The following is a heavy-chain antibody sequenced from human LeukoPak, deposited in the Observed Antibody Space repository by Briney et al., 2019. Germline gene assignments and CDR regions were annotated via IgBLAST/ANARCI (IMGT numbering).Heavy chain of an antibody. Sequence: GGSLRLSCAASGFTFSSYWMSWVRQAPGKGLEWVANIKQDGSEKYYVDSVKGRFTISRDNAKNSLYLQMNNLRAENTAVYYCAKDRLGAAADYFDYWGQGTLVTVSS. CDR1: GFTFSSYW. CDR3: AKDRLGAAADYFDY. V-gene: IGHV3-7*01. D-gene: IGHD3-16*01. J-gene: IGHJ4*02. CDR2: IKQDGSEK.